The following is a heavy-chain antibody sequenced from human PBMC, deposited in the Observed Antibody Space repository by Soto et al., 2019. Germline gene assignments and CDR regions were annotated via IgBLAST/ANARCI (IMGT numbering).Heavy chain of an antibody. J-gene: IGHJ4*02. CDR2: ISGSGGSR. CDR3: TRVDFYGSGANDY. CDR1: GFTFSSYA. D-gene: IGHD3-10*01. Sequence: PGGSLRLSCAASGFTFSSYAMSWVRQAPGKGLEWVSAISGSGGSRYYADSVKGRFAISRDNSKNTVYLQMNSLKTEDTAVYYCTRVDFYGSGANDYWGPGILVTVSS. V-gene: IGHV3-23*01.